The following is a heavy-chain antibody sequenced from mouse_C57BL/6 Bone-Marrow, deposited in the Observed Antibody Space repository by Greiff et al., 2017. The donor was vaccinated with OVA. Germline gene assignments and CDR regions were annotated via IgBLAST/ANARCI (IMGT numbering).Heavy chain of an antibody. J-gene: IGHJ1*03. D-gene: IGHD2-4*01. Sequence: EVQVVESGGGLVKPGGSLKLSCAASGFTFSSYAMSWVRQTPEKRLEWVATISDGGSYTYYPDNVKGRFTISRDNAKNNLYLQMSQLKSEDTAMYYCARDHYDYDTYFDVWGTGTTVTVSA. CDR1: GFTFSSYA. CDR3: ARDHYDYDTYFDV. V-gene: IGHV5-4*01. CDR2: ISDGGSYT.